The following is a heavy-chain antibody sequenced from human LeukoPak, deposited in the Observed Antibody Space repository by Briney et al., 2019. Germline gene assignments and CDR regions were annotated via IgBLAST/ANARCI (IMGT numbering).Heavy chain of an antibody. D-gene: IGHD6-13*01. CDR2: INPNSGGT. CDR1: GGTFSSYA. J-gene: IGHJ4*02. Sequence: GSSVKVSCKASGGTFSSYAISWVRQAPGQGLEWMGRINPNSGGTNYAQKFQGRVTMTRDTSISTAYMELSRLRSDDTAVYYCARSSSSWYYFDYWGQGTLVTVSS. CDR3: ARSSSSWYYFDY. V-gene: IGHV1-2*06.